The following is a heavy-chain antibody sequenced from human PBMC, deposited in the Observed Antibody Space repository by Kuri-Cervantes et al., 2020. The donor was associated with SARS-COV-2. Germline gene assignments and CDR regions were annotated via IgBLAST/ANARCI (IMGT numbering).Heavy chain of an antibody. D-gene: IGHD1-26*01. CDR1: GGSISSGGYY. V-gene: IGHV4-31*01. CDR2: IYYSGST. Sequence: SETLSLTCTVSGGSISSGGYYWSWIRQHPGKGLEWIGYIYYSGSTYYNPSLKSLVTISVDTSKNQFSLKLSSVTAADTAVYYCARSYSGSYSGYWYFDLWGRGTLVTVSS. CDR3: ARSYSGSYSGYWYFDL. J-gene: IGHJ2*01.